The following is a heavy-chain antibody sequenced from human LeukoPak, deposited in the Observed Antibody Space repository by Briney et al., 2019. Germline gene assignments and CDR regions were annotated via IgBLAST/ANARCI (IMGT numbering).Heavy chain of an antibody. V-gene: IGHV3-15*01. CDR3: TTSPSSYYYYGMDV. J-gene: IGHJ6*02. CDR1: GFTFSNAW. CDR2: IKSKTDGGTT. Sequence: SGGSLRLSCAASGFTFSNAWMSWVRQAPGKGLEWVGRIKSKTDGGTTDYAAPVKGRFTISRDDSKNTLYLQMNSLKTEDTAVYYCTTSPSSYYYYGMDVWGQGTTVTVSS.